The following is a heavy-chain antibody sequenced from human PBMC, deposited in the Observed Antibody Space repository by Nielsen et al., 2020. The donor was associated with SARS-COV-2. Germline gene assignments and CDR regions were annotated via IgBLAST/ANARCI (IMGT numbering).Heavy chain of an antibody. CDR1: GGSVSADNYY. J-gene: IGHJ6*02. CDR2: IYYSGST. D-gene: IGHD3/OR15-3a*01. Sequence: SETLSLTCTVSGGSVSADNYYWSWIRQPPGKGLEWIGYIYYSGSTNYNPSLRSRVTISLDTSKNQFSLKLSTVTAADAAVYYCARGYGTGYRYSYYYGVDVWGQGTTVAVSS. CDR3: ARGYGTGYRYSYYYGVDV. V-gene: IGHV4-61*01.